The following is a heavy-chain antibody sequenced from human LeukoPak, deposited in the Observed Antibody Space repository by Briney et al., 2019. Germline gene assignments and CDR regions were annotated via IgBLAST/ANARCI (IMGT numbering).Heavy chain of an antibody. CDR1: GASMSGRTYY. CDR3: ASRPPWWQNPTIPFDI. V-gene: IGHV4-39*01. Sequence: PSETLSLTCTVSGASMSGRTYYWGWIRQSPGKGLEWIGTIYYSGTTNYNPSLEGRVTMSVDTFENQFSLKLNSVTAADTAVYYCASRPPWWQNPTIPFDIWGQGTMVSVSS. J-gene: IGHJ3*02. D-gene: IGHD2-15*01. CDR2: IYYSGTT.